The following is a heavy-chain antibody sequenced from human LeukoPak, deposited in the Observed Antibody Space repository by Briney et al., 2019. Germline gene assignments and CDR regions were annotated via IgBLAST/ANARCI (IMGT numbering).Heavy chain of an antibody. CDR2: ISSNGGST. Sequence: PGGSLRLSCAASGFTFSSYAMHWVREAPGERLECVSAISSNGGSTYYANSVKGRFTISRDNSKNTLYLQMDRLRAEDMAVYYCARGPVTSCRGAYCYPFDYWGQGTLVTVSS. CDR3: ARGPVTSCRGAYCYPFDY. D-gene: IGHD2-21*01. CDR1: GFTFSSYA. J-gene: IGHJ4*02. V-gene: IGHV3-64*01.